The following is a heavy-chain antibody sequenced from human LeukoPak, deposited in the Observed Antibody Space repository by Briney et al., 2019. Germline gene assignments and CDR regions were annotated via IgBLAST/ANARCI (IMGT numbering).Heavy chain of an antibody. CDR2: INTNSGSI. CDR1: GFTFSNYA. V-gene: IGHV3-23*01. J-gene: IGHJ4*02. D-gene: IGHD6-19*01. Sequence: GGSLRLSCAASGFTFSNYAMSWVRQAPGKGPEWVSAINTNSGSIYYTDSVKGRFTISRDNSKNTLYLQMNSLRAEDTAVYYCAKVGTKPLPGWFFDYWGQGTLVTVSS. CDR3: AKVGTKPLPGWFFDY.